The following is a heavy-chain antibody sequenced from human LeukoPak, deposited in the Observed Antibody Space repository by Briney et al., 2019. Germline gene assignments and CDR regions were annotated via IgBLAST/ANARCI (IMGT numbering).Heavy chain of an antibody. V-gene: IGHV1-2*04. CDR2: INPNSGGT. D-gene: IGHD6-13*01. CDR1: GYTFTGYY. CDR3: ARGGPIAAAGQYYYYGMDV. Sequence: ASVKPSCKASGYTFTGYYMHWVRQAPGQGLEWMGWINPNSGGTNYAQKFQGWVTMTRDTSISTAYMELSRLRSDHTAVYYCARGGPIAAAGQYYYYGMDVWGKGTTVTVSS. J-gene: IGHJ6*04.